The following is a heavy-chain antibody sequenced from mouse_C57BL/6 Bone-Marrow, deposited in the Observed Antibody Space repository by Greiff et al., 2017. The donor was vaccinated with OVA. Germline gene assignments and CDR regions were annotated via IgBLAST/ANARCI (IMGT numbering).Heavy chain of an antibody. CDR2: IDPENGDT. J-gene: IGHJ3*01. CDR3: TTLWLLRGAWFAY. V-gene: IGHV14-4*01. Sequence: EVQLQQSGADLVRPGASVKLSCTASGFNIKDDYMHWVKQRPEQGLEWIGWIDPENGDTDYASKFQGKATITADTSYNTAYLQLSRLTSEDTAVYDCTTLWLLRGAWFAYWGQGTLVTVSA. D-gene: IGHD2-3*01. CDR1: GFNIKDDY.